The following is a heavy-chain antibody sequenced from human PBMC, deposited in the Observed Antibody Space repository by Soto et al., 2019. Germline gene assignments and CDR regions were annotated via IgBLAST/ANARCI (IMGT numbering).Heavy chain of an antibody. CDR2: IYPGDSDT. Sequence: GESLKISCKGSGYSFTSYWIGWVRQMAGKGLEWMGIIYPGDSDTRYSPSFQGQVTISADKSISTAYLQWSSLKASDTAMYYCARRYCSSTSCTRGGWFDPWGQGTLVTVSS. CDR1: GYSFTSYW. D-gene: IGHD2-2*01. J-gene: IGHJ5*02. V-gene: IGHV5-51*01. CDR3: ARRYCSSTSCTRGGWFDP.